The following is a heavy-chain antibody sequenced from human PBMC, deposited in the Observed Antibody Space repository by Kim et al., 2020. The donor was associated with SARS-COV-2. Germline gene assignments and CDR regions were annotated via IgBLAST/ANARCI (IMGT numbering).Heavy chain of an antibody. CDR1: GFTFSSYS. CDR2: ISSSSSYI. CDR3: ARDGSGSSSWYWPNYFDY. D-gene: IGHD6-13*01. J-gene: IGHJ4*02. V-gene: IGHV3-21*01. Sequence: GGSLRLSCAASGFTFSSYSMNWVRQAPGKGLEWVSSISSSSSYIYYADSVKGRFTISRDNAKNSLYLQMNSLRAEDTAVYYCARDGSGSSSWYWPNYFDYWGQGTLVTVSS.